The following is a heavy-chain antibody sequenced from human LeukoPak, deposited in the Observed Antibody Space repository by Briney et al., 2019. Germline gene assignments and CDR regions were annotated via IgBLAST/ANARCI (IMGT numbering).Heavy chain of an antibody. CDR3: ARSAVTPYYFDY. CDR1: GFTFSSYS. V-gene: IGHV3-21*01. CDR2: ISSSSSYI. D-gene: IGHD4-17*01. Sequence: PGGSLRLSCAASGFTFSSYSMNWVRQAPGKGLEWVSSISSSSSYIYYAESVKGRFTISRDNAKNSLYLQMNSLRAEDTAVYYCARSAVTPYYFDYWGQGTLVTVSS. J-gene: IGHJ4*02.